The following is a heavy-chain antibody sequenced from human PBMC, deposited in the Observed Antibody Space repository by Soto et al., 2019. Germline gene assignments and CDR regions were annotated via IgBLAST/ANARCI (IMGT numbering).Heavy chain of an antibody. J-gene: IGHJ3*02. CDR2: IWYDGSNK. CDR3: ARENVGATTGAFDI. CDR1: GFTFSSYG. D-gene: IGHD1-26*01. V-gene: IGHV3-33*01. Sequence: GGSLRLSCAASGFTFSSYGMHWVRQASGKGLEWVAVIWYDGSNKYYADSVKGRFTISRDNSKNTLYLQMNSLRAEDTAVYYCARENVGATTGAFDIWGQGTMVTVSS.